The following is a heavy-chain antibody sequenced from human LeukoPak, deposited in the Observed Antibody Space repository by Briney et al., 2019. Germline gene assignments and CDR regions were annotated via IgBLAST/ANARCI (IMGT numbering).Heavy chain of an antibody. J-gene: IGHJ4*02. Sequence: GGSLRLSCAASGFNFDDYAMDSVRHAPGKGLEWVSGISWNSAGLRYEDSVKGRFTVSRDNAKNSLYLQMNSLRAEDTALYYCAKDTRYSYGSIDSGCQGTLVTVSS. CDR3: AKDTRYSYGSIDS. D-gene: IGHD5-18*01. CDR1: GFNFDDYA. CDR2: ISWNSAGL. V-gene: IGHV3-9*01.